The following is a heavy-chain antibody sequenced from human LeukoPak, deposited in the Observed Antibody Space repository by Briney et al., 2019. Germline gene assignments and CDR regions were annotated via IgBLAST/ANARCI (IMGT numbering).Heavy chain of an antibody. J-gene: IGHJ4*02. Sequence: PGGSLRLSCAASGFTFSSYGMHWVRQAPGKGLEWVAVISYDGSHEYYADSVKGRFTISRDDSKNTLYLQMNSLRAEDTAVYYCAKQRSGGSGWCMDYWGQGTLVTVSS. D-gene: IGHD6-19*01. CDR1: GFTFSSYG. V-gene: IGHV3-30*18. CDR2: ISYDGSHE. CDR3: AKQRSGGSGWCMDY.